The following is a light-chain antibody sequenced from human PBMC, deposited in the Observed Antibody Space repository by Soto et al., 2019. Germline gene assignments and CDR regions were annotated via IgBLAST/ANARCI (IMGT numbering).Light chain of an antibody. CDR2: EVS. CDR3: SSYTSTSTVV. CDR1: SNDVGGYNY. V-gene: IGLV2-14*01. J-gene: IGLJ2*01. Sequence: QSVLTQPASVSGSPGQSITIFCTGTSNDVGGYNYVSWYQQHPGKAPKLMIYEVSNRPSGVSNRFSGSKSGNTASLTISGLQAEDETDYYCSSYTSTSTVVFGGGTKLTVL.